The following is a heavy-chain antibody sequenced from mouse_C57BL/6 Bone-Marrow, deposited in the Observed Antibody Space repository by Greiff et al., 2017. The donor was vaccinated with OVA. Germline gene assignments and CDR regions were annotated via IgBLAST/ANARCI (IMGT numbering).Heavy chain of an antibody. V-gene: IGHV1-55*01. CDR2: IYPGSGST. CDR1: GYTFTSYW. J-gene: IGHJ3*01. D-gene: IGHD1-1*01. CDR3: ARGGLLEAWFAY. Sequence: VKLQQPGAELVKPGASVKMSCKASGYTFTSYWITWVKQRPGQGLEWIGDIYPGSGSTNYNEKFKSKATLTVDTSSSTAYMQLSSLTSEDSAVYYCARGGLLEAWFAYWGQGTLVTVSA.